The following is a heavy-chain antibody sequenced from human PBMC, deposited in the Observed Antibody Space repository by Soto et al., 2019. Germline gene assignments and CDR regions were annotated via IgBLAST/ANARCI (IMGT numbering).Heavy chain of an antibody. CDR1: GFTFSSYA. D-gene: IGHD3-22*01. V-gene: IGHV3-30-3*01. J-gene: IGHJ4*02. Sequence: GGSLRLSCAASGFTFSSYAMHWVRQAPGKGLEWGAVISYDGSNEYYADSVKGRFTISRDNSKNTLYLQMTSLRAEDTAVYYCARSFDYYYDSSGPDYWGQGTLVTLSS. CDR2: ISYDGSNE. CDR3: ARSFDYYYDSSGPDY.